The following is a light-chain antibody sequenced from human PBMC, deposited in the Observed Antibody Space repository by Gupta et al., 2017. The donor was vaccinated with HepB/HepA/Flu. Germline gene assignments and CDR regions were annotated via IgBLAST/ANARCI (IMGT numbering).Light chain of an antibody. CDR2: AAS. Sequence: DIQLTQSPSFLSASVGDRVTITCRASQDLRSYLAWYKQRPGKAPNLLIYAASTLQSGVPSRFSGSESGTEFTLTISSLQPEDFATYYCQQLNSYPLTFGGGTKVEIK. J-gene: IGKJ4*01. CDR3: QQLNSYPLT. V-gene: IGKV1-9*01. CDR1: QDLRSY.